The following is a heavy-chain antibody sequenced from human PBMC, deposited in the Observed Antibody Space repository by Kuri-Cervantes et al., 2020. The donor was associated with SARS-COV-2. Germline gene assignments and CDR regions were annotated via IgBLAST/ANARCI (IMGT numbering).Heavy chain of an antibody. V-gene: IGHV6-1*01. Sequence: SETLSLTCAISGDSVSSNSAAWNWIRQSPWRGLEWLGRTYYRSKWYNDYAVSVKSRITINPDTSKNQFSLQLNSVTPEDTAVYYCAREPLQWLGEYQYYFDYWGQGTLVTVSS. CDR3: AREPLQWLGEYQYYFDY. CDR1: GDSVSSNSAA. CDR2: TYYRSKWYN. J-gene: IGHJ4*02. D-gene: IGHD6-19*01.